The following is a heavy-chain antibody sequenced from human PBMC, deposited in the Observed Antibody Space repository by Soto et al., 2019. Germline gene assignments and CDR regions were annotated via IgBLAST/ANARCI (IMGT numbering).Heavy chain of an antibody. CDR3: TTGLTGSGIYYHDDY. V-gene: IGHV3-15*07. Sequence: EVQLVESGGGLVKPGGSLRLSCAASGFTFTDAWMNWVRQAPGKGLKWVGRIKSIHFSVTTDYAAPVKGRFTISRDDSKNTLYLHMNSLKTEDTAVYYCTTGLTGSGIYYHDDYWGQGTLVTVSS. CDR1: GFTFTDAW. D-gene: IGHD3-10*01. CDR2: IKSIHFSVTT. J-gene: IGHJ4*02.